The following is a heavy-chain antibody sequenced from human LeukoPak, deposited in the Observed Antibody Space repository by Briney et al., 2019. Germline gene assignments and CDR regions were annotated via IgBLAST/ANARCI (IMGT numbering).Heavy chain of an antibody. V-gene: IGHV3-74*01. Sequence: GGSLRLSCAASGFTFSNYWMHWVRQAPGKGLVWVSHINTDGSTTRYADSVKGRFTISRDNAKNTLFLQMNSLRAEDTAVYYCAKKGYYDGSGYYMYYFDHWGQGTLVTVSS. CDR3: AKKGYYDGSGYYMYYFDH. J-gene: IGHJ4*02. D-gene: IGHD3-22*01. CDR1: GFTFSNYW. CDR2: INTDGSTT.